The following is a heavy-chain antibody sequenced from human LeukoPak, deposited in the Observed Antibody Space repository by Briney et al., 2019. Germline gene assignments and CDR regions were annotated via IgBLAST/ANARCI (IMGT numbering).Heavy chain of an antibody. CDR2: INTDGSRI. CDR3: ARVLSGSWDWFDP. D-gene: IGHD3-22*01. CDR1: GFTFSSYW. V-gene: IGHV3-74*01. J-gene: IGHJ5*02. Sequence: GGSLRLSCAASGFTFSSYWMHWVRQAPGKGLVWVSRINTDGSRITYADSVKGRFTISRDNAMNTEYLQMNSLRAEDTAVYYCARVLSGSWDWFDPWGQGTLVTVSS.